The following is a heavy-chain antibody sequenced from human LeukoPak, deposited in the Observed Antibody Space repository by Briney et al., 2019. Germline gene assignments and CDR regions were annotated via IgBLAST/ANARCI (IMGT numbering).Heavy chain of an antibody. V-gene: IGHV3-23*01. J-gene: IGHJ4*02. D-gene: IGHD3-22*01. Sequence: GGSLRLSCAASGFTFSSYAMGWVRQAPGKGLEWVSAISGSGGSTYYADSVKGRFTISRDNSKNTLYLQMNSLRAEDTAVYYCAKDFSITMIVVVGPFDYWGQGTLVTVSS. CDR1: GFTFSSYA. CDR3: AKDFSITMIVVVGPFDY. CDR2: ISGSGGST.